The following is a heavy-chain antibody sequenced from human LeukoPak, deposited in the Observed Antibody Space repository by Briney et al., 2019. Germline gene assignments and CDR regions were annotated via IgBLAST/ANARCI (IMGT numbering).Heavy chain of an antibody. CDR1: GYSFTSYW. D-gene: IGHD3-9*01. V-gene: IGHV5-10-1*01. CDR2: IEPSDSYT. J-gene: IGHJ5*02. Sequence: GESLKISCQGSGYSFTSYWISWVRQMPGKGLEWMGRIEPSDSYTNYSPSFQGHVTISADKSISTAYLQWSSLKASDTAMYYCARHGPYYDILTGSTNWFDPWGQGTLVTVSS. CDR3: ARHGPYYDILTGSTNWFDP.